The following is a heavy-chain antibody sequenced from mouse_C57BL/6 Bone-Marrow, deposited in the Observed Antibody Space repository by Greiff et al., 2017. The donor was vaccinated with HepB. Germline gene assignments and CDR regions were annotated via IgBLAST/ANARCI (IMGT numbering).Heavy chain of an antibody. V-gene: IGHV1-50*01. D-gene: IGHD1-1*01. CDR3: ASPLYYYGSSYNYYAMDY. CDR1: GYTFTSYW. J-gene: IGHJ4*01. Sequence: QVQLQQPGAELVKPGASVKLSCKASGYTFTSYWMQWVKQRPGQGLEWIGEIDPSDSYTNYNQKFKGKATLTVDTSSSTAYMTLSSLTSEDSAVYYCASPLYYYGSSYNYYAMDYWGQGTSVTVSS. CDR2: IDPSDSYT.